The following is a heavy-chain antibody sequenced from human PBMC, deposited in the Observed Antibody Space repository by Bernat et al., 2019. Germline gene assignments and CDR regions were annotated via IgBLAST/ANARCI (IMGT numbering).Heavy chain of an antibody. V-gene: IGHV1-18*01. J-gene: IGHJ4*02. Sequence: QVQLVESGAEVKKPGASVKIPCKASGYTFTHGISWVRQAPGQGFEWMGWISPYNRNTNYAQKLQGRVTMTTDTSTSTAYMGLRSLRSNDTAVYYCARDLDPAQLYSIPRFDFWGQGTLITVSS. D-gene: IGHD2-8*01. CDR2: ISPYNRNT. CDR1: GYTFTHG. CDR3: ARDLDPAQLYSIPRFDF.